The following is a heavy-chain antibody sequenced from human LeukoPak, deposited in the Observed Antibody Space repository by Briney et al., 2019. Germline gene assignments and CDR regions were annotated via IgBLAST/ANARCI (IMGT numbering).Heavy chain of an antibody. Sequence: SQTLSLTCALSGDSFSSNSAAWNWLRQSPSRGLEWLGSTYYRSKWYNDYAVSVKSRITINPDTSKNQFSLQLNSVTPEDTAVYYCARARRDGYNFRQPIDPWGQGTLVTVSS. CDR2: TYYRSKWYN. V-gene: IGHV6-1*01. CDR1: GDSFSSNSAA. D-gene: IGHD5-24*01. CDR3: ARARRDGYNFRQPIDP. J-gene: IGHJ5*02.